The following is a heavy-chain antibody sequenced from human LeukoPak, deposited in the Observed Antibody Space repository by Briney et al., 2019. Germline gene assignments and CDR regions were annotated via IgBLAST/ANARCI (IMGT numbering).Heavy chain of an antibody. J-gene: IGHJ6*02. CDR1: GFTFSSYA. V-gene: IGHV3-30-3*01. CDR2: ISYDGSNK. D-gene: IGHD6-19*01. CDR3: ARDRLVLYYGMDV. Sequence: GGSLRLSCAASGFTFSSYAMHWVRQAPGKGLEWVAVISYDGSNKYYADSVKGRFTISRNNSKNMLYLQMNSLRAEDTAVYYCARDRLVLYYGMDVWGQGTTVTVSS.